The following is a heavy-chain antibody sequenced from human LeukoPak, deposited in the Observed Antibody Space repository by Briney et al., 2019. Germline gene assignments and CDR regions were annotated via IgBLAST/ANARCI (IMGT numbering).Heavy chain of an antibody. CDR1: GGSISSGDYY. V-gene: IGHV4-30-4*08. Sequence: SQTLSLTCTVSGGSISSGDYYWSWIREPPGKGLEWIVYIYYSGSTYYNPSLKSRVTISVDTSKNQFSLKLSSVTAADTAVYYCARIWGPWFDPWGQGTLVTVSS. J-gene: IGHJ5*02. CDR2: IYYSGST. CDR3: ARIWGPWFDP. D-gene: IGHD3-16*01.